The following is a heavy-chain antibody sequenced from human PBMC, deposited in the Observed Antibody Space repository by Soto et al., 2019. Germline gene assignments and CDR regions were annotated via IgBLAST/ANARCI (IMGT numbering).Heavy chain of an antibody. CDR1: GFTFSSYA. D-gene: IGHD3-16*01. J-gene: IGHJ4*02. CDR3: AKDPTPCVLGGRYFDY. V-gene: IGHV3-23*01. CDR2: ISGSGGST. Sequence: EVQLLESGGGLVQPGGSLRLSCAASGFTFSSYAMSWVRQAPGKGLEWVSAISGSGGSTYYADSVKGRFTISRDNSKNTLYLQMNSLRAEDTAVYYCAKDPTPCVLGGRYFDYWGQGTLVTVSS.